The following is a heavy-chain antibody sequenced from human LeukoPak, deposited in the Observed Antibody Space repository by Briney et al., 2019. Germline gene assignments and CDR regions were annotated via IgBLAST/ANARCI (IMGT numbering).Heavy chain of an antibody. V-gene: IGHV3-11*01. CDR1: GFTFNDYY. J-gene: IGHJ5*02. CDR3: ATDGGGFDT. CDR2: INIGGTNT. Sequence: GGSLRLSCAASGFTFNDYYMSWIRQAPGKGLEWLSYINIGGTNTHYADSVKGRFTISRDNAKKSLYLEMNNLRAEDTAVYYCATDGGGFDTWGQGVLVTVSS. D-gene: IGHD6-25*01.